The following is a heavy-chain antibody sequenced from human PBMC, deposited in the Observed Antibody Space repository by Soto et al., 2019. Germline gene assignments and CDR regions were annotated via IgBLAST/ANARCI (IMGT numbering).Heavy chain of an antibody. CDR2: INAGNGNT. CDR1: GYTFTSYA. V-gene: IGHV1-3*01. D-gene: IGHD2-15*01. J-gene: IGHJ4*02. CDR3: ARDYKGSYCSGGSCPFDY. Sequence: ASVKVSCKASGYTFTSYAMHWVRQAPGQRLEWMGWINAGNGNTKYSQKFQGRVTITRDTSASTAYMELSSLRSEDTAVYYCARDYKGSYCSGGSCPFDYWGQGTLVTVSS.